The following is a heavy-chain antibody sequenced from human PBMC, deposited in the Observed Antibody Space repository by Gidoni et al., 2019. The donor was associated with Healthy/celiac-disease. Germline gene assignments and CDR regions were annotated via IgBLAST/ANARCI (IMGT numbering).Heavy chain of an antibody. J-gene: IGHJ6*03. D-gene: IGHD3-10*02. CDR3: ARMSHVQGVIIGTNYYYYYMDV. CDR2: IFSNDEK. CDR1: GFSLSHARMG. V-gene: IGHV2-26*01. Sequence: QVTSKESGPVLVKPTEPLTLTCTVSGFSLSHARMGASSIRQPPGKALEWLAHIFSNDEKSYSTSLKSRLTISKDTSKSQVVLTMTNMDPVDTATYYCARMSHVQGVIIGTNYYYYYMDVWGKGPRSPSP.